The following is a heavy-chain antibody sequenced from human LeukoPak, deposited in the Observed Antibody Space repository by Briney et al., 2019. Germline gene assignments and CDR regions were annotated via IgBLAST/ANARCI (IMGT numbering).Heavy chain of an antibody. D-gene: IGHD2-2*03. CDR1: GFTFTTFW. Sequence: RAGGSLILSCAASGFTFTTFWMNWVRQAPGEGLVWVSLINTNGRTTTYADSVKGRFTISRDNAKNTLYLQMNSLRAEDTAVYYCARDLHGSPDWWGQGTLVTVSS. CDR2: INTNGRTT. J-gene: IGHJ4*02. V-gene: IGHV3-74*01. CDR3: ARDLHGSPDW.